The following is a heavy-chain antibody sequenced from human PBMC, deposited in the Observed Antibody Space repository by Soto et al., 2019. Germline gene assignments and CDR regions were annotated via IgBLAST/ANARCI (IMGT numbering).Heavy chain of an antibody. CDR2: IGPESGAT. CDR1: GYTFTGHY. D-gene: IGHD1-26*01. CDR3: GRGRSGQIVVFY. V-gene: IGHV1-2*02. J-gene: IGHJ4*02. Sequence: GPSVKVSCKASGYTFTGHYIHWVRQAPEQGPEWMGEIGPESGATRYAQKFQGRVTMTRDTSITTVYMELKNLSPDDTAVYCCGRGRSGQIVVFYWGQGTPVTVSS.